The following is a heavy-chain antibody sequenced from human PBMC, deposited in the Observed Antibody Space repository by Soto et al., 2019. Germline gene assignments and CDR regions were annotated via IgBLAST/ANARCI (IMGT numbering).Heavy chain of an antibody. CDR2: ISKGGSNL. V-gene: IGHV3-30-3*01. CDR1: GFTLSSYA. CDR3: AREVEYTSAFGISSSFDY. Sequence: GGSLRLSCAASGFTLSSYAIHWVRQAPGKGLEWVTVISKGGSNLYFADSVRGRFTISRDNSKNTLYLQMNSLRSEDTAVYYCAREVEYTSAFGISSSFDYWGQGTLVTVSS. J-gene: IGHJ4*02. D-gene: IGHD6-19*01.